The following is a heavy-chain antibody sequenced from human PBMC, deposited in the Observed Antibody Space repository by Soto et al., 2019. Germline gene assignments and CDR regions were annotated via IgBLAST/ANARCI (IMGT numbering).Heavy chain of an antibody. D-gene: IGHD1-26*01. J-gene: IGHJ1*01. V-gene: IGHV4-39*01. CDR3: ARHGSNSGSYSEYCQH. Sequence: QLQLQESGPGLVKPSETLSLTCTVSGASISSSTYFWGWIRQPPGKGLEWIGSIDYSGTTYYNTSLRRRATISVDTSKNQFSLRLSSVTAADTAVYYCARHGSNSGSYSEYCQHWGQGTLVTVSS. CDR1: GASISSSTYF. CDR2: IDYSGTT.